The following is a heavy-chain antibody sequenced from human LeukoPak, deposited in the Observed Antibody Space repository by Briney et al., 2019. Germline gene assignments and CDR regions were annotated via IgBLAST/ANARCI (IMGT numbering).Heavy chain of an antibody. CDR1: GGSISSYY. J-gene: IGHJ3*02. CDR2: IYYSGST. Sequence: SETLSFTCTVSGGSISSYYWSWIRQPPGKGLEWIGYIYYSGSTNYNPSLKSRVTISVDTSKNQFSLKLSSVTAADTAVYYCARLARGSYYFAFDIWGQGTMVTVSS. D-gene: IGHD1-26*01. CDR3: ARLARGSYYFAFDI. V-gene: IGHV4-59*08.